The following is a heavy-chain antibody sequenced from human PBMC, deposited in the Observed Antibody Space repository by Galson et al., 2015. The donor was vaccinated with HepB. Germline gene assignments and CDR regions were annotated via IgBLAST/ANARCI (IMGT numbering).Heavy chain of an antibody. J-gene: IGHJ6*02. CDR3: ASTLDIVVVPAAIEHYYYYGMDV. V-gene: IGHV3-21*01. Sequence: SLRLSCAASGFTFSSYSMNWVRQAPGKGLEWVSSISSSSSYIYYADSVKGRFTISRDNAKNSLYLQMNSLRAEDTAVYYCASTLDIVVVPAAIEHYYYYGMDVWGQGTTVTVSS. D-gene: IGHD2-2*01. CDR1: GFTFSSYS. CDR2: ISSSSSYI.